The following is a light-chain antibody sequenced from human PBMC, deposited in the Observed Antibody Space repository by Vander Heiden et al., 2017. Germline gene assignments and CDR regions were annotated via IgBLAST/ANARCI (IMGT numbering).Light chain of an antibody. V-gene: IGKV3-20*01. Sequence: LPPSPGTLSLSPGERATLTCKASQSVSSSYLAWYQQKPGQAPRLLIYGASSRATGIPDRCSGSGSGTDFTLTISRLEPEDVAVYYYQQYGSSPWTFGQGTKVEIK. CDR2: GAS. CDR1: QSVSSSY. J-gene: IGKJ1*01. CDR3: QQYGSSPWT.